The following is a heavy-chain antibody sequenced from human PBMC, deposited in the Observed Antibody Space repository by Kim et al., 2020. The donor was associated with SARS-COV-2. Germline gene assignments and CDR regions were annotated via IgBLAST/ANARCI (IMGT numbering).Heavy chain of an antibody. Sequence: GGSLRLSCAASGFTFSSYAMSWVRQALGKGLEWVSAISGSGGSTYYADSVKGRFTISRDNSKNTLYLQMNSLRAEDTAVYYCAKEYSYGYEGVIHPPTEWFDPWGQGTLVTVSS. D-gene: IGHD5-18*01. V-gene: IGHV3-23*01. CDR3: AKEYSYGYEGVIHPPTEWFDP. CDR1: GFTFSSYA. CDR2: ISGSGGST. J-gene: IGHJ5*02.